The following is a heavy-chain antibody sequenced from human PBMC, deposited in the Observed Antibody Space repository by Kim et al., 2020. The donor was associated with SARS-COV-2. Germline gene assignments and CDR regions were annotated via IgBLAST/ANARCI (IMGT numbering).Heavy chain of an antibody. Sequence: KSRVTISVDTSKDQFSLKLSSVTAADTAVYYCASPPSITFGGVIVGGFDYWGQGTLVTVSS. D-gene: IGHD3-16*02. CDR3: ASPPSITFGGVIVGGFDY. V-gene: IGHV4-39*01. J-gene: IGHJ4*02.